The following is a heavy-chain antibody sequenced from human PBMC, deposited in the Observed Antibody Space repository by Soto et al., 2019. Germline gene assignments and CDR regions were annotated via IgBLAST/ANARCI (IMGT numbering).Heavy chain of an antibody. CDR1: CFTFSGYW. D-gene: IGHD3-10*01. J-gene: IGHJ5*02. CDR2: IKEDGSEK. CDR3: ARPLYGSGSVWFDP. V-gene: IGHV3-7*03. Sequence: PAGSLRLPCSASCFTFSGYWMTWHRQAPGKGLEWVANIKEDGSEKYYVDSVKGRFTISRDNPKNSLYLQMNSLRADDTAVYYCARPLYGSGSVWFDPWGQGTQVTVSS.